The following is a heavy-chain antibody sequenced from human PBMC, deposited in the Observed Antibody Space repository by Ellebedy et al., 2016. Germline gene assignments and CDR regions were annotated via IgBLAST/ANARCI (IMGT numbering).Heavy chain of an antibody. D-gene: IGHD3-16*01. CDR2: INPNSGGT. CDR3: ARGGWGSTSWFDP. J-gene: IGHJ5*02. Sequence: ASVKVSCXASGYIFTDHYLHWVRQAPGQGLEWMGWINPNSGGTNYAQKFQGRVTMTRDTSISTAYMELSRLRSDDTAVYYCARGGWGSTSWFDPWGQGTLVTVSS. CDR1: GYIFTDHY. V-gene: IGHV1-2*02.